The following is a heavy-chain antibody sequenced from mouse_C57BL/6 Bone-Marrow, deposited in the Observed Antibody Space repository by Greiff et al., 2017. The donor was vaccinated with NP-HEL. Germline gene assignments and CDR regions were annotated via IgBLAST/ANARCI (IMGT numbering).Heavy chain of an antibody. V-gene: IGHV1-72*01. CDR3: VNDYDGAWFAY. CDR2: IDPHSGGT. J-gene: IGHJ3*01. CDR1: GYTFTSYW. D-gene: IGHD2-4*01. Sequence: QVQLQQPGAELVKPGASVKLSCKASGYTFTSYWMHWVKQRPGRGLEWIGRIDPHSGGTKYNEKFKSKATLTVDKPSSTTYMQLSSLTSEDSAVYYCVNDYDGAWFAYWGQGTLVTVSA.